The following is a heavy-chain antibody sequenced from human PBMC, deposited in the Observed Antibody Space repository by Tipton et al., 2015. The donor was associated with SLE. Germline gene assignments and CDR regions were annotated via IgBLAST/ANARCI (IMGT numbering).Heavy chain of an antibody. J-gene: IGHJ6*03. CDR2: IYHSGIT. D-gene: IGHD2-2*01. V-gene: IGHV4-61*01. Sequence: TLSLTCTVSGGSISSSSYYWTWIRQPPGKGLGWIAYIYHSGITNYNPSLQSRVTISVDTSKNQFSLKLSSVTAADTAVYYCARVPAFYYYYMDVWGKGTTVTVSS. CDR1: GGSISSSSYY. CDR3: ARVPAFYYYYMDV.